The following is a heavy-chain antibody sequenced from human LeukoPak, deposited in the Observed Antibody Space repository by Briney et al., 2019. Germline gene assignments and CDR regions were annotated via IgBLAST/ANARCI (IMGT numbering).Heavy chain of an antibody. CDR1: GFTFSSYA. Sequence: GSLRLSCAASGFTFSSYAMSWVRQAPGKGLEWVSGISSSGGSTYYADSVKGRFSISRDNSKNTLDLHMNSLRAEDTAVYYCARDGSRVVPGAIVDYWGQGTLVTVSS. D-gene: IGHD2-2*01. CDR2: ISSSGGST. J-gene: IGHJ4*02. V-gene: IGHV3-23*01. CDR3: ARDGSRVVPGAIVDY.